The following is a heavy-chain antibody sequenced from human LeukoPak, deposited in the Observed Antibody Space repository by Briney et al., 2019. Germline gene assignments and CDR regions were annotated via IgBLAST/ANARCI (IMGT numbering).Heavy chain of an antibody. Sequence: QPGGSLRLSCLASGFTFSNYAMSWVRQAPGKGLEWVSVFYVGGATYYADSVKGRFTISRDNSENTLYPQMKSLRAEDTAVYYCARGDGYNFFDYWGQGTLVTVSS. V-gene: IGHV3-23*03. J-gene: IGHJ4*02. CDR3: ARGDGYNFFDY. CDR2: FYVGGAT. CDR1: GFTFSNYA. D-gene: IGHD5-24*01.